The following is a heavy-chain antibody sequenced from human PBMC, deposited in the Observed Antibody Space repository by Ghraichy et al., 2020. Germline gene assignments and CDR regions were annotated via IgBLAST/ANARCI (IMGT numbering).Heavy chain of an antibody. D-gene: IGHD4-23*01. Sequence: SQTLSLTCTVSGGSISSGGYYWSWIRQHPGKGLEWIGYIYYSGSTYYNPSLKSRVTISVDTSKNQFSLKLSSVTAADTAVYYCARDRVGDNEGPYYFDYWGQGTLVTVSS. CDR1: GGSISSGGYY. J-gene: IGHJ4*02. CDR2: IYYSGST. CDR3: ARDRVGDNEGPYYFDY. V-gene: IGHV4-31*03.